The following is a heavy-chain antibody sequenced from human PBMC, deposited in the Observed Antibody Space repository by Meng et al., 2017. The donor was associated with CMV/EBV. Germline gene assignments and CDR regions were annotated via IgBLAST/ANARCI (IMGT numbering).Heavy chain of an antibody. CDR2: INHSGST. CDR1: GGSFSGYY. Sequence: SETLSLTCAVYGGSFSGYYWSWIRQPPGKGLEWIGEINHSGSTNYNPSLKSRVTTSVDTSKNQFSLKLSSVTAADTAVYYCARGQGDFWCGYSVYYYGMDVWGQGTTVTVSS. D-gene: IGHD3-3*01. J-gene: IGHJ6*02. V-gene: IGHV4-34*01. CDR3: ARGQGDFWCGYSVYYYGMDV.